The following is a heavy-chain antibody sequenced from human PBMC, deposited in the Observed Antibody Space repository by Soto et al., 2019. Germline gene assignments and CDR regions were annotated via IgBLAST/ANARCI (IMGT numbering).Heavy chain of an antibody. D-gene: IGHD3-22*01. Sequence: PGGSLRLSCAASGFTFSIYSMNWVRQAPGKGLEWVSYISSSSSTIYYADSVKGRFTISRDNAKNSLYLQMNSLRAEDTAVYYCARGADYYDSSGLSYWGQGTLVTVSS. CDR1: GFTFSIYS. CDR2: ISSSSSTI. J-gene: IGHJ4*02. V-gene: IGHV3-48*01. CDR3: ARGADYYDSSGLSY.